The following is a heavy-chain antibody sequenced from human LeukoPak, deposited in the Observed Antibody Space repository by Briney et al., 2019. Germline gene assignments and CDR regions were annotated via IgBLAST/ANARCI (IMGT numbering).Heavy chain of an antibody. CDR2: IYYSGST. V-gene: IGHV4-59*01. CDR3: ARATFLGGAFDI. J-gene: IGHJ3*02. D-gene: IGHD3-16*01. CDR1: GGSISSYY. Sequence: PSETLSLTCTVSGGSISSYYWSWIRQPPGKGLEWIGYIYYSGSTNYNPSLKSRVTISVDTSKNQFSLKLSSVTAADTAVYYCARATFLGGAFDIWGQGTMVTVSS.